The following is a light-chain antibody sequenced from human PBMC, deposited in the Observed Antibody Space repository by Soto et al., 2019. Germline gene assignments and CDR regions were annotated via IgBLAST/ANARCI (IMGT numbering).Light chain of an antibody. CDR2: HAS. CDR1: QGIAKY. J-gene: IGKJ4*01. CDR3: QQSDNLPLT. V-gene: IGKV1-33*01. Sequence: DTQMTQSPSSLSASVGDRVTITCQASQGIAKYLHWYQQKPGKATKLLIYHASNLQTGVPSRFSGIGSGTDFTFTISSLQPDDIATYYCQQSDNLPLTFGGGTKVEI.